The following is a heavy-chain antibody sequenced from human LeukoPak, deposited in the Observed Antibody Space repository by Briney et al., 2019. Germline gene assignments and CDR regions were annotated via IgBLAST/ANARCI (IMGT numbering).Heavy chain of an antibody. V-gene: IGHV3-11*04. J-gene: IGHJ6*03. CDR2: ISSSGSTI. Sequence: GGSLRLSCAASGFTFSDYYMSWIRQAPGKGLEWVSYISSSGSTIYYADSVKGRFTISRDNAKNSLYLQMNSLRAEDTAVYYCARRATVTYYYYMDVWGKGTTVTVSS. D-gene: IGHD4-17*01. CDR3: ARRATVTYYYYMDV. CDR1: GFTFSDYY.